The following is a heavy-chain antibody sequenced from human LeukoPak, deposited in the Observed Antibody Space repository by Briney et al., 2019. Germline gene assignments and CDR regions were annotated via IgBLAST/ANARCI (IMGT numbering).Heavy chain of an antibody. J-gene: IGHJ3*02. Sequence: ASVKVSCKASGYTFTGYYMHWVRQAPGQGLEWMGWINPNSGGTNYAQKFQGRVTMTRDTSISTAYMELMRLRSDDTAVYYCARVMSGNMITFGGVTELDAFDIWGQGTMVTVSS. V-gene: IGHV1-2*02. CDR3: ARVMSGNMITFGGVTELDAFDI. D-gene: IGHD3-16*01. CDR2: INPNSGGT. CDR1: GYTFTGYY.